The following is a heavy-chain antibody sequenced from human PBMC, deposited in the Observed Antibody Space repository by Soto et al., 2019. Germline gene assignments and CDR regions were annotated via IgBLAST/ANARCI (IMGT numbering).Heavy chain of an antibody. J-gene: IGHJ4*02. CDR2: INSDGSST. V-gene: IGHV3-74*01. CDR3: ATARSIFGVVTREGLGHDPDDY. Sequence: PGGSLRLSCAASGFTFSDYWMHWVRQAPGKGLVWVSRINSDGSSTGYADSVKGRYTISRDNTKNTLYLQMKGLRAEDTAVYYCATARSIFGVVTREGLGHDPDDYWGQGTLVTVSS. D-gene: IGHD3-3*01. CDR1: GFTFSDYW.